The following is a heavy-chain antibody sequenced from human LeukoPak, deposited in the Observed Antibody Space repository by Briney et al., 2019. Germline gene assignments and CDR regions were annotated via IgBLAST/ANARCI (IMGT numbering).Heavy chain of an antibody. V-gene: IGHV4-34*01. CDR1: GGSFSGYY. CDR3: ARGLIVRQITMVRGVIRTNAFFDY. CDR2: INHSGST. J-gene: IGHJ4*02. D-gene: IGHD3-10*01. Sequence: SETLSLTCAVYGGSFSGYYWSWIRQPPGKGLEWIGEINHSGSTNYNPSLKSRVTISVDTSKNQFSLRLSSVTAADTAVYYCARGLIVRQITMVRGVIRTNAFFDYWGQGTLVTVSS.